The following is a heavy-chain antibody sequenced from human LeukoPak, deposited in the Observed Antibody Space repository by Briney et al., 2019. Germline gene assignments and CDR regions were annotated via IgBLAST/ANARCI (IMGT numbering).Heavy chain of an antibody. V-gene: IGHV4-34*01. D-gene: IGHD1-26*01. CDR2: INHSGST. CDR1: GGSFSGYY. Sequence: SETLSLTCAVYGGSFSGYYWSWIRQPPGKGLEWIGEINHSGSTNYNPSLKSRVTISVDTSKNQFSLKLSSVAAADTAVYYCARASGSLVGATTFWFDPWGQGTLVTVSS. CDR3: ARASGSLVGATTFWFDP. J-gene: IGHJ5*02.